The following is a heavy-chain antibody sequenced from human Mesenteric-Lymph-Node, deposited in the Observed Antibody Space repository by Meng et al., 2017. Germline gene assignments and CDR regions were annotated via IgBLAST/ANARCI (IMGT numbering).Heavy chain of an antibody. J-gene: IGHJ4*02. D-gene: IGHD6-13*01. CDR3: AKGQAATGTRYFTH. Sequence: GESLKISCAASGFTFSSYGMHWVRQAPGKGLEWVAVIWYDGSNKYYADSVKGRFTISRDNSLNTLYLQMNSLRDEDAAIYYCAKGQAATGTRYFTHWGQGTLVTVSS. CDR2: IWYDGSNK. V-gene: IGHV3-33*06. CDR1: GFTFSSYG.